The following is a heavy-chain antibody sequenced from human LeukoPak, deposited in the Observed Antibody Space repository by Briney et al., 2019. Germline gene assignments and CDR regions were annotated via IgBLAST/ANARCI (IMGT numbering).Heavy chain of an antibody. CDR3: AADPAGFGAFDI. D-gene: IGHD3-16*01. CDR1: GFTFTKSA. Sequence: SVKVSCKAFGFTFTKSAVQWVRQARGQRLECIGRIVVGSGNTDYAQKFQERVTITRDMSTSTAYMELNSLTSEDTAIYYCAADPAGFGAFDIWGHGTIVTVSS. CDR2: IVVGSGNT. J-gene: IGHJ3*02. V-gene: IGHV1-58*01.